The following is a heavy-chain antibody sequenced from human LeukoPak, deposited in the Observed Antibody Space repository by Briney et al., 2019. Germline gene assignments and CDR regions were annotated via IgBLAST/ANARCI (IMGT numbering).Heavy chain of an antibody. CDR2: IYSGGST. CDR1: GFTVSSNY. CDR3: ARDRPFDYYGSGSYSPYYFDY. D-gene: IGHD3-10*01. J-gene: IGHJ4*02. V-gene: IGHV3-66*01. Sequence: GGSLRLSCAASGFTVSSNYMSWVRQAPGKGLEWVSVIYSGGSTYYADSVKGRFTIPRDNSKNTLYLQMNSLRAEDTAVYYCARDRPFDYYGSGSYSPYYFDYWGQGTLVTVSS.